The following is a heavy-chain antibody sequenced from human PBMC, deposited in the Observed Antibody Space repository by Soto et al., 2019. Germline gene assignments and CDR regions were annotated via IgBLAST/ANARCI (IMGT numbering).Heavy chain of an antibody. V-gene: IGHV1-2*02. CDR1: GYTFTGYY. CDR2: INPNSGGT. CDR3: AETSIAARVGYYYYYGMDV. J-gene: IGHJ6*02. Sequence: ASVKVSCKASGYTFTGYYMHWVRQAPGQGLEWMGWINPNSGGTNYAQKFQGRVTMTRDTSISTAYMELSRLRSDDTAVYYCAETSIAARVGYYYYYGMDVWGQGTTVTVSS. D-gene: IGHD6-6*01.